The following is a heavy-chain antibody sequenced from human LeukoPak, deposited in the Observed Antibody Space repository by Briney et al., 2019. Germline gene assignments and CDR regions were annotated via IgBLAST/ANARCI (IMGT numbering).Heavy chain of an antibody. CDR2: ISYDGSNK. J-gene: IGHJ6*02. CDR3: AKEGYSSGWYGNYYYGMDV. D-gene: IGHD6-19*01. Sequence: GGSLRLSCAASGFTFSSYGMHWVRQAPGKGLEWVAVISYDGSNKYYADSVKGLFTISRDNSKNTLYLQMNSLRAEDTAVYYCAKEGYSSGWYGNYYYGMDVWGQGTTVTVSS. V-gene: IGHV3-30*18. CDR1: GFTFSSYG.